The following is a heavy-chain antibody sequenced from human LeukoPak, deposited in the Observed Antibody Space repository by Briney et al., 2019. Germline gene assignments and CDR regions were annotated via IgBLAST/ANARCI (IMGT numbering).Heavy chain of an antibody. CDR2: ISGYNGKA. Sequence: GASVKVSFRASGYTFTRYGLSWVRQAPGQGLEWMGWISGYNGKANYVQKFQGRVTMTTDTSTSTAYMELRSLRSDDTAVYYCARGQTNRLLWVGELLSNINPFDYWGQGTLVTVSS. V-gene: IGHV1-18*01. J-gene: IGHJ4*02. CDR1: GYTFTRYG. D-gene: IGHD3-10*01. CDR3: ARGQTNRLLWVGELLSNINPFDY.